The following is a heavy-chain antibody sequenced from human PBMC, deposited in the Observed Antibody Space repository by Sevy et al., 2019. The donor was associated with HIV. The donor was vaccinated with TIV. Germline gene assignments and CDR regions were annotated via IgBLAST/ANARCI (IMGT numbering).Heavy chain of an antibody. CDR2: ISYDGSTE. CDR3: ARVLRPTYYYDSSGYYFANDY. J-gene: IGHJ4*02. CDR1: GFTFSAYA. D-gene: IGHD3-22*01. Sequence: GGSLRLSCAASGFTFSAYAMHWARQAPGKGLEWVALISYDGSTEYYADSVKGRFTISRDNSKNTLYLHMNSLSAEDTAVYYCARVLRPTYYYDSSGYYFANDYWGQGTLVTVSS. V-gene: IGHV3-30-3*01.